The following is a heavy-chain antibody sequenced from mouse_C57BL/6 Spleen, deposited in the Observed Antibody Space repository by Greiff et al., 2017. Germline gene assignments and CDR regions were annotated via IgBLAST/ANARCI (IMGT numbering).Heavy chain of an antibody. D-gene: IGHD5-2*01. J-gene: IGHJ3*01. V-gene: IGHV1-82*01. CDR2: IYPGDGDT. CDR1: GYAFSSSW. CDR3: AMEYAY. Sequence: VQVVESGPELVKPGASVKISCKASGYAFSSSWMNWVKQRPGKGLEWIGRIYPGDGDTNYNGKFKGKATLTADKSSSTAYMQLSSLTSEDSAVYFCAMEYAYWGQGTLVTVSA.